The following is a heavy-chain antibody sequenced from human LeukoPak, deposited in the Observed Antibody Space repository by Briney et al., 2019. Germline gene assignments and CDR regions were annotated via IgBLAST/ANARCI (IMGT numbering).Heavy chain of an antibody. CDR3: TREDYYYAAGY. CDR2: ISGDGTTR. D-gene: IGHD3-10*01. J-gene: IGHJ4*02. Sequence: PGGSLRLSCAASGFTVTSNWIHWVRQAPGKGLEWVSYISGDGTTRYYADSVRGRFTVSRDNTKNSLFLQMNSLRAEDTAIYYCTREDYYYAAGYWGQGTLVTVSS. CDR1: GFTVTSNW. V-gene: IGHV3-48*04.